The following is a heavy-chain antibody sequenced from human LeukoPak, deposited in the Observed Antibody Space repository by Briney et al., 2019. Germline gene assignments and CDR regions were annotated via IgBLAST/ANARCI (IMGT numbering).Heavy chain of an antibody. CDR1: GGSISSSSYY. D-gene: IGHD2-2*01. V-gene: IGHV4-39*01. CDR3: ARPVVPAAKGAFDI. J-gene: IGHJ3*02. CDR2: IYYSGST. Sequence: PSETLSLTCTVSGGSISSSSYYWGWIRQPPGKGLEWIGSIYYSGSTYYNPSLKSRVTIPVDTSKNQFSLKLSSVTAADTAVYYCARPVVPAAKGAFDIWGQGTMVTVSS.